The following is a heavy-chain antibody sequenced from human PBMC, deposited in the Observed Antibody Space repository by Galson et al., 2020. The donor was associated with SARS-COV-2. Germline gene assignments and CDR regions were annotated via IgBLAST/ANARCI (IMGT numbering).Heavy chain of an antibody. CDR3: ARGALYASGGSGSYYYGLDV. J-gene: IGHJ6*02. Sequence: GGSLRLSCVASGFTLSSHWMHWVRQAPGKGLVWVSRINDDGRSTSYADSVKGRFTISRDNAKNTLFLQMHSLRVEDTGVYYCARGALYASGGSGSYYYGLDVWGQGTTVTVSS. CDR2: INDDGRST. CDR1: GFTLSSHW. V-gene: IGHV3-74*01. D-gene: IGHD3-10*01.